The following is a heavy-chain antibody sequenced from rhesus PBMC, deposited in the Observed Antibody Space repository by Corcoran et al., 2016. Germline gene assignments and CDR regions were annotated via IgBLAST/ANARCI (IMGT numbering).Heavy chain of an antibody. V-gene: IGHV4S7*01. CDR3: ARDRAAGTEYFDY. D-gene: IGHD6-31*01. J-gene: IGHJ4*01. Sequence: QVQLQESGPGLVKPSETLSLTCAGSGGSISDSYYWNWIRQPPGKGLEGSGNIYVSRGSTHYNPSLKGRVTISTDTSKNQFSLELSSVTAADTAVYYCARDRAAGTEYFDYWGQGVLVTVSS. CDR2: IYVSRGST. CDR1: GGSISDSYY.